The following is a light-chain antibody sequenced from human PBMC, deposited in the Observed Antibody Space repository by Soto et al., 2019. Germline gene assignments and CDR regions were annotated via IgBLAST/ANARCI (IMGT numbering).Light chain of an antibody. CDR2: AAS. Sequence: ANRVSQSPPSLSASEGDRDTITCRTSQGIRSALGWYQQKPGKVPKLLIYAASTLQSGVPSRFSGSGSGRDFTLTISSLQPEDFTTYCCPLAYFYFWPFCQGTKVAIK. J-gene: IGKJ1*01. CDR3: PLAYFYFWP. CDR1: QGIRSA. V-gene: IGKV1-6*01.